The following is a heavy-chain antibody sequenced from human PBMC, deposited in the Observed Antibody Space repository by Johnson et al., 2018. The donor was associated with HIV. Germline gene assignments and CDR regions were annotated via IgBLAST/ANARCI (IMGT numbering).Heavy chain of an antibody. J-gene: IGHJ3*02. V-gene: IGHV3-11*04. CDR2: ISSSGSTI. D-gene: IGHD2-21*02. CDR1: GFTFSDYY. Sequence: ESGGGLVQPGGSLRLSCAASGFTFSDYYMSWIRQAPGKGLEWVSYISSSGSTIYYADSVKGRFTISRDNSKNTLYLQINSLRADDTAVYYCARKVVTADDAFDIWGQGTMVTVSS. CDR3: ARKVVTADDAFDI.